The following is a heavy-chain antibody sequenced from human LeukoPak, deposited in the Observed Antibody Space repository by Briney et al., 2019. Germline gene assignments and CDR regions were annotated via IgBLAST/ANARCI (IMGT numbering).Heavy chain of an antibody. CDR3: ARKFGESPHYYYYYGMDV. V-gene: IGHV3-33*01. D-gene: IGHD3-10*01. Sequence: QPGGSLRLSCAASGFTFSSYGMHWVRQAPGKGLEWVAVIWYDGSNKYYADSVKGRFTISRDNSKNTLYLQMNSLRAEDTAVYYCARKFGESPHYYYYYGMDVWGQGTTVTVSS. J-gene: IGHJ6*02. CDR1: GFTFSSYG. CDR2: IWYDGSNK.